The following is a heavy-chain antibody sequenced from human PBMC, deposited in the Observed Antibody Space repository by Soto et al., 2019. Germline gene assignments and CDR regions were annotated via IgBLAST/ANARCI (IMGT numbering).Heavy chain of an antibody. CDR3: AKVRDPHLDHYGLDV. J-gene: IGHJ6*02. V-gene: IGHV1-69*06. CDR1: GFTFNVFG. Sequence: QVQLVQSGAEVKNPGSSVKVSCKTSGFTFNVFGIHWVRQAPGQGLEWMGGLIPIYDAPYYAQKFQDRITITADKSTATVHLELSSLTSEDTAVYFCAKVRDPHLDHYGLDVWGQGTTVTVS. CDR2: LIPIYDAP.